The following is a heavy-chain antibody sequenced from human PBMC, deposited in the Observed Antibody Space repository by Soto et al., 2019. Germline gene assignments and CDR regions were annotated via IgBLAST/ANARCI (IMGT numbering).Heavy chain of an antibody. J-gene: IGHJ4*01. CDR3: ARAAAGYCSSTSCSPPLWLGY. Sequence: EVQLVESGGGLVQPGGSLRLSCAASGFTYSSYWMSWVHQAPGKGLEWVANIKQDGSEKYYVDSVKGRFTISRDNAKNSLYLQMNSLRPEDTAVYYCARAAAGYCSSTSCSPPLWLGYWGQGTLVTVSS. CDR1: GFTYSSYW. V-gene: IGHV3-7*01. D-gene: IGHD2-2*01. CDR2: IKQDGSEK.